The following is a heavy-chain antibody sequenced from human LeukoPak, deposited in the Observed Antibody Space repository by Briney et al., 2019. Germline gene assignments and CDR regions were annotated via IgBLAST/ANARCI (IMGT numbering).Heavy chain of an antibody. CDR3: AKDRDYYGSGSYFPFDP. D-gene: IGHD3-10*01. CDR1: GFTFSSYG. Sequence: SGGSLRLSCAASGFTFSSYGMHWARQAPGKGLEWVAFIRYDGSNKYYADSVKGRFTISRDNSKNTLYLQMNSLRAEDTVVYYCAKDRDYYGSGSYFPFDPWGQGTLVTVSS. V-gene: IGHV3-30*02. J-gene: IGHJ5*02. CDR2: IRYDGSNK.